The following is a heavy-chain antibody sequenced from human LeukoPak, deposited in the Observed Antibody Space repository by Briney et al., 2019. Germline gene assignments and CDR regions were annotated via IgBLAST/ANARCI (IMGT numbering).Heavy chain of an antibody. V-gene: IGHV3-66*01. CDR1: GFTFSSYG. D-gene: IGHD1-26*01. J-gene: IGHJ4*02. CDR3: AREVAVGANDY. Sequence: PGGSLRLSCAASGFTFSSYGMSWVRQAPGKGLEWVSVIYSGGSTYYADSVKGRFTISRDNSKNTLYLQMNSLRAEDTAVYYCAREVAVGANDYWGQGTLVTVSS. CDR2: IYSGGST.